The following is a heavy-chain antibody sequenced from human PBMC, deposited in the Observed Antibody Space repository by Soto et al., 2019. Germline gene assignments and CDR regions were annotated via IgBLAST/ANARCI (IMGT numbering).Heavy chain of an antibody. V-gene: IGHV3-66*01. Sequence: EVHLVESGGGLVQPGGSLRLSCAASGFTVSSKYMSWVRQAPGKGLEWVSLIQSGGTTYYADSVKGRFTISRDTSENRLHLQMDSLRAEDTAVYYCARDDVLCDGGRCYGVTLDVWGKGTTVTVSS. CDR2: IQSGGTT. CDR3: ARDDVLCDGGRCYGVTLDV. CDR1: GFTVSSKY. J-gene: IGHJ6*04. D-gene: IGHD2-15*01.